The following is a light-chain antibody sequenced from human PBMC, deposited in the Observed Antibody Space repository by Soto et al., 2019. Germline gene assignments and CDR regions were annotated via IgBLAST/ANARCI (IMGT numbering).Light chain of an antibody. Sequence: DIQMTQSPSSLSASVGDRVTITCRASQGIRNDLGLYQQKPGKAPKRLIYSASSLQGGVPSRFSGGGSGTEFTLTIRSLPTEDFDTESWLQHHTYPFRFGQGTKVEIK. CDR1: QGIRND. CDR3: LQHHTYPFR. CDR2: SAS. J-gene: IGKJ1*01. V-gene: IGKV1-17*01.